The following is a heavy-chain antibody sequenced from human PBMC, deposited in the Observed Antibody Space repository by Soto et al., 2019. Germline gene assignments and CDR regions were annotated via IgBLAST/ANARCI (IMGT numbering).Heavy chain of an antibody. V-gene: IGHV4-34*01. CDR2: INHSGCT. CDR1: GGSFSGYY. CDR3: ARCRRGPAAFDL. J-gene: IGHJ3*01. Sequence: QVQLQQWGAGLLKPSETLSLSCAVYGGSFSGYYWSWIRQPPGKGLEWIGEINHSGCTNYNPSLESRVTRSVDTSKNQFSLKLSSVTAAKMAVYYCARCRRGPAAFDLWGQGTMGPGSS.